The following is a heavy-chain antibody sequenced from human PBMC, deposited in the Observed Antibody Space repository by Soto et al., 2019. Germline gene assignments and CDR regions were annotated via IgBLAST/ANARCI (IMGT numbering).Heavy chain of an antibody. CDR1: GFVFTNFW. J-gene: IGHJ4*02. Sequence: HPGGSLRLSCEASGFVFTNFWMHWVRHVPGKGLVWVARIDTSGHSTNYAESVKGRFTISRDNAKNTVSLQMNSLRVEDTGVYYCAKDSWYFDLWCQGSQVTVSS. D-gene: IGHD6-13*01. CDR2: IDTSGHST. CDR3: AKDSWYFDL. V-gene: IGHV3-74*01.